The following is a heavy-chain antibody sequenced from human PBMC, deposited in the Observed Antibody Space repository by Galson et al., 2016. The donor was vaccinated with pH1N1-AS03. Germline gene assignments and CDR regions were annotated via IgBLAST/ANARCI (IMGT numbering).Heavy chain of an antibody. CDR1: GAPITSGSHY. V-gene: IGHV4-61*01. CDR3: ARDGQLWPHYYPLDV. CDR2: IYYSGTT. J-gene: IGHJ6*02. D-gene: IGHD3-22*01. Sequence: LSLTCSVSGAPITSGSHYWTWIRQLPGKGLEWIGYIYYSGTTKFNPSLATRVTMSVDRPKSQFSLNLMSVTAADTAVYYCARDGQLWPHYYPLDVWGQGTTVTVSS.